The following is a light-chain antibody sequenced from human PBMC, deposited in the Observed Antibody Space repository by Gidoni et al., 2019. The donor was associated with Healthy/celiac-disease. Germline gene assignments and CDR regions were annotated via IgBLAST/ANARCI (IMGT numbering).Light chain of an antibody. J-gene: IGLJ2*01. CDR2: GKN. CDR1: SLRSYY. CDR3: NSRDSSGNQV. Sequence: SSELTQDPAVSVASGQTVRITCQGDSLRSYYASWYQQKPGQAPVLVIYGKNNRPSGIPDRFSGSSSGNTASLTITGAQAEDEADYYCNSRDSSGNQVFGGGTKLTVL. V-gene: IGLV3-19*01.